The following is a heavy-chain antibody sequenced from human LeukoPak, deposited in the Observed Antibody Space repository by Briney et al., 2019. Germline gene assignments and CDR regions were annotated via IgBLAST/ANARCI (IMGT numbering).Heavy chain of an antibody. CDR2: LSWDGSRI. D-gene: IGHD3-10*01. V-gene: IGHV3-43D*03. CDR1: GFTFDEYA. J-gene: IGHJ4*02. Sequence: GGSLRLSCAASGFTFDEYAMHWVRQGPKKGLMWVSLLSWDGSRIVYADSVKGRFTISRDNSKNVLFLQMNSLRPEDTALYYCAKDMGSGSATYYNAPQIDFWGQGTLVTVSS. CDR3: AKDMGSGSATYYNAPQIDF.